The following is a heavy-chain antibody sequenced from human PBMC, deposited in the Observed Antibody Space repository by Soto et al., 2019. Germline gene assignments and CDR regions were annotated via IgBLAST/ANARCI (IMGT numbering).Heavy chain of an antibody. CDR1: GFSFSSHS. J-gene: IGHJ4*02. Sequence: VQLVESGGGLVQPGGSLRVSCTVSGFSFSSHSMNWVRQAPGKGLEWVSYISSRSDTIYYADSVKGRFTISRDNAKNTLYLQMNSLRGEDTAVYYCASWAGGNWLGPFDYWGQGTLVTVSS. D-gene: IGHD1-1*01. CDR2: ISSRSDTI. V-gene: IGHV3-48*01. CDR3: ASWAGGNWLGPFDY.